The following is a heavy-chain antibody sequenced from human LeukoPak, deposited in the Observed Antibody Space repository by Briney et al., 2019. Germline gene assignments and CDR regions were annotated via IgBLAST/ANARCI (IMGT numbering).Heavy chain of an antibody. CDR3: ARLGGGSSSPLVSYYFDY. V-gene: IGHV4-34*01. D-gene: IGHD6-6*01. CDR1: GGSFSGYY. Sequence: PSETLSLTCAVYGGSFSGYYWRWIRQPPGKGLEWIGEINHSGSTNYNPSLKSRVTISVDMSKNQFSLKLSSVTAADTAVYYCARLGGGSSSPLVSYYFDYWGQGTLVTVSS. J-gene: IGHJ4*02. CDR2: INHSGST.